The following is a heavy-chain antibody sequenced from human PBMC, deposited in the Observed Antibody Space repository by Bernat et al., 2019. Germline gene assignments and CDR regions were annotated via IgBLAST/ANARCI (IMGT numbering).Heavy chain of an antibody. CDR3: AKQNYEFWGGYGR. CDR2: ISGSGGSN. Sequence: EVQLLESGGGLVQPGGSLRLSCAASGFTFSSYAMSWVRQAPGKGLEWVSAISGSGGSNNYADSVKDRLPISRENSKNTLNLQMNSMRGKDTDVYYCAKQNYEFWGGYGRWGQEPWSPSPQ. V-gene: IGHV3-23*01. J-gene: IGHJ4*02. D-gene: IGHD3-3*01. CDR1: GFTFSSYA.